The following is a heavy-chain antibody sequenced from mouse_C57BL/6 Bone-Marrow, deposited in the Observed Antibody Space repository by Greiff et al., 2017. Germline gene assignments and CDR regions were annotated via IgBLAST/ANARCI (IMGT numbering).Heavy chain of an antibody. CDR2: IYPGGGYT. J-gene: IGHJ4*01. V-gene: IGHV1-63*01. Sequence: VQLQQSGAELVRPGTSVTMSCKASGYTFTHYWIGWAKQRPGHGLEWIGDIYPGGGYTNYNEKFKGKATLTADQSSSTSYMHFSSLTSEDSAIYVCTRSGTRYYYAMDYWGPGTSVTVSS. CDR3: TRSGTRYYYAMDY. D-gene: IGHD4-1*01. CDR1: GYTFTHYW.